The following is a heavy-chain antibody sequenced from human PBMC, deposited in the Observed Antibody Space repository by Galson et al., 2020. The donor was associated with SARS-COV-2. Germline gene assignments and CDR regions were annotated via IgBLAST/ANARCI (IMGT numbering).Heavy chain of an antibody. J-gene: IGHJ4*02. Sequence: GGSLRLSCAASGFTFSSYSIHWVRQAPGKGLEWVSSISSSSNYIYYADSVRGRFTISRDNAKNSLYLQMNSLRAEDTAEYYCARDLANGWAAPYDSSGVDYWGQVTLVTVSS. CDR3: ARDLANGWAAPYDSSGVDY. CDR1: GFTFSSYS. D-gene: IGHD3-22*01. V-gene: IGHV3-21*01. CDR2: ISSSSNYI.